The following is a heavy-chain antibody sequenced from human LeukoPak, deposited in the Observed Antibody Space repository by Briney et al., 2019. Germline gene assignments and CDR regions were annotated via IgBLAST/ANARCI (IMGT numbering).Heavy chain of an antibody. CDR3: ARTPPMSSGSPLYYYYYGMDV. D-gene: IGHD3-10*01. CDR1: GLSFSSYS. Sequence: GGSLRLSCVVSGLSFSSYSMTWVRQAPGKGLEWVSGISASGRDTWFPDSVKGRFTISRDNSKNTLYLQMNSLRAEDTAVYYCARTPPMSSGSPLYYYYYGMDVWGQGTTVTVSS. V-gene: IGHV3-23*01. CDR2: ISASGRDT. J-gene: IGHJ6*02.